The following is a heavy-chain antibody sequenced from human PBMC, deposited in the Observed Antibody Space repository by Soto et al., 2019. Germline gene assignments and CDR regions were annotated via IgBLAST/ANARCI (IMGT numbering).Heavy chain of an antibody. Sequence: QITLKESGPTLGKPTQPLTLTCTFSGLSLSTSGVGVGWIRQPPGKALEWLALIYWDDDKRYSPSLKSRLTITKDTSINQVVLTMTSMHPVDTASYYRSHSRRGYRFRWGQGTTVTVSS. D-gene: IGHD3-22*01. CDR2: IYWDDDK. J-gene: IGHJ3*01. V-gene: IGHV2-5*02. CDR3: SHSRRGYRFR. CDR1: GLSLSTSGVG.